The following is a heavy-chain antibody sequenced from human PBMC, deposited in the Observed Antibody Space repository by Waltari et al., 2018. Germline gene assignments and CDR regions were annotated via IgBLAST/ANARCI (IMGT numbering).Heavy chain of an antibody. CDR1: GFTFSSYW. Sequence: EVQLVESGGGLVQPGGSLRLSCAASGFTFSSYWMSWVRQAPGKGVEGVANIKRDGSEKYYVDAMRGRFTISRDNAKNSLYLQMNSLRAEDTAVYYCARGTYSNYGVDYWGQGTLVTVSS. CDR2: IKRDGSEK. D-gene: IGHD4-4*01. V-gene: IGHV3-7*01. J-gene: IGHJ4*02. CDR3: ARGTYSNYGVDY.